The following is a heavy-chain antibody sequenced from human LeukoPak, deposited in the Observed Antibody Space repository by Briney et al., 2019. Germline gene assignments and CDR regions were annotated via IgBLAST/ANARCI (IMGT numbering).Heavy chain of an antibody. CDR2: MSAYNGNT. CDR1: GYTFTSYG. Sequence: GASVKVSCKASGYTFTSYGISWVRQAPGQGREWMGWMSAYNGNTNYAQKLQGRVTITTDTSTSTAYMELRSLRSDDTAAYYCARIAFWGSSHNLDYWGQGTLVTVSS. CDR3: ARIAFWGSSHNLDY. J-gene: IGHJ4*02. D-gene: IGHD3-16*01. V-gene: IGHV1-18*01.